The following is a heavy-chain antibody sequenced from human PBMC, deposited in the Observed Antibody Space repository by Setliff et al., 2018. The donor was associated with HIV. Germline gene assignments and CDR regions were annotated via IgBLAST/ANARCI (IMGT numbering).Heavy chain of an antibody. J-gene: IGHJ6*03. CDR3: VNSGYDGDYYYYYMDV. D-gene: IGHD5-12*01. Sequence: TSETLSLTCSVSGGSVIKDNFYWGWIRQAPAKGLEWIGTLYDTGRTYYNPPLKSRVSIFVDTTKNGFSLNLRSVTAADTAVYFCVNSGYDGDYYYYYMDVWGKGTTVTVS. CDR1: GGSVIKDNFY. CDR2: LYDTGRT. V-gene: IGHV4-39*01.